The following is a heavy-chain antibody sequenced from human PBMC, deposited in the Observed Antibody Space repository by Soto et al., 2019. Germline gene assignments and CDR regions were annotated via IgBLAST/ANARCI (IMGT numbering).Heavy chain of an antibody. CDR2: IKQDGSEK. CDR3: ARDRVAIVATSDEYYFDY. CDR1: GFTFSSYW. Sequence: EVQLVESGGGLVQPGGSLRLSCAASGFTFSSYWMSWVRQAPGKGLEWVANIKQDGSEKYYVDSVKGRFTISRDNAKNSLYLQMNSLRAEDTGVYYGARDRVAIVATSDEYYFDYWGQGTLVTGSS. J-gene: IGHJ4*02. V-gene: IGHV3-7*01. D-gene: IGHD5-12*01.